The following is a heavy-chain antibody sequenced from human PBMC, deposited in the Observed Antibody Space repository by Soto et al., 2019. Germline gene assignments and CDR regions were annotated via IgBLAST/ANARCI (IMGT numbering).Heavy chain of an antibody. CDR2: ISSSSSYI. J-gene: IGHJ5*02. Sequence: EVQLVESGGGLVKPGGSLRLSCAASGFTFSSYSMNWVRQAPGKGLEWVSSISSSSSYIYYADSVKGRFTISRDNAKNSLYLQMNSLRAEDTAVYYCAVWFGELPNWFDPWGQGTLVTVSS. CDR1: GFTFSSYS. V-gene: IGHV3-21*01. D-gene: IGHD3-10*01. CDR3: AVWFGELPNWFDP.